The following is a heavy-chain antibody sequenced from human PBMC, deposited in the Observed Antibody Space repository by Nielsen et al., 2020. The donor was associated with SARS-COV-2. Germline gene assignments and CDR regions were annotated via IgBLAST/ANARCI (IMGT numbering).Heavy chain of an antibody. CDR2: INHSGST. J-gene: IGHJ4*02. CDR3: ARGSGTTGYRDY. Sequence: SETLSLTCTVSGGSISSSGYYWSWIRQPPGKGLEWIGEINHSGSTNYNPSLKSRVTISVDTSKNQFSLKLSSVTAADTAVYYCARGSGTTGYRDYWGQGTLVTVSS. D-gene: IGHD1-7*01. CDR1: GGSISSSGYY. V-gene: IGHV4-39*07.